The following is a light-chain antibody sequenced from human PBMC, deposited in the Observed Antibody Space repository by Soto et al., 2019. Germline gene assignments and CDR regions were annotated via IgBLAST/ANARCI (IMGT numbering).Light chain of an antibody. Sequence: EIVLTQSPGTLSLSPGERATLSCRGSQSVSSSYLAWYQQKPGQAPRLLIFDASSRATGISDRFSGSGSGIYFTLTISRLEPEDFAVYYCQQYGRSPWTFGQGTKVEVK. J-gene: IGKJ1*01. CDR3: QQYGRSPWT. V-gene: IGKV3-20*01. CDR1: QSVSSSY. CDR2: DAS.